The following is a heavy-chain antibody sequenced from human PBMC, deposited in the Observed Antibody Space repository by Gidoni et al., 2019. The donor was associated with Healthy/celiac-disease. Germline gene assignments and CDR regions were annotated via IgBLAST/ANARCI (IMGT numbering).Heavy chain of an antibody. D-gene: IGHD2-2*01. CDR3: ARGKTLGYCSSTSCYHYYYYYGMDV. J-gene: IGHJ6*02. CDR2: IHHSGST. Sequence: QVQLQQWGAGLLKPSETLSLTCAVYGGSFSGYYWSWIRQPPGKGLEWIGEIHHSGSTNYNPSLKSRVTISVDTSKNQFSLKLSSVTAADTAVYYCARGKTLGYCSSTSCYHYYYYYGMDVWGQGTTVTVSS. CDR1: GGSFSGYY. V-gene: IGHV4-34*01.